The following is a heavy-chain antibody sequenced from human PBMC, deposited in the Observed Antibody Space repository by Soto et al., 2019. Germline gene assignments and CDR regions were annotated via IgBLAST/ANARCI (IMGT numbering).Heavy chain of an antibody. J-gene: IGHJ4*02. CDR3: ARSIVVVTALDY. CDR1: GYTFTSYA. D-gene: IGHD2-21*02. V-gene: IGHV1-3*05. CDR2: INAGNGNT. Sequence: QVQLVQSGAEEKKPGASVKVSCKASGYTFTSYAMHWVRQAPGQRLEWMGWINAGNGNTKYSQKFQGRVTITMDTSASTAYMELSSLRSEDTAVDYCARSIVVVTALDYWGQGTLVTVSS.